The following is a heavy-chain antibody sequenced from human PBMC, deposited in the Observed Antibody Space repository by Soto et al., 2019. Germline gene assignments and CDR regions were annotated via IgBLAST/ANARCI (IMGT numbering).Heavy chain of an antibody. Sequence: QVQLVQSGAEVKKPGASVKVSCKASGYTFTSYGISWVRQAPGQGLEWMGWISAYNGNTNYAQKLQGRVTMTTDTSTSTTYSELRSLRSDNTAGYYCAEDGWYANARSRFDYWGQGTPVTVSS. D-gene: IGHD6-19*01. CDR1: GYTFTSYG. CDR3: AEDGWYANARSRFDY. V-gene: IGHV1-18*01. CDR2: ISAYNGNT. J-gene: IGHJ4*02.